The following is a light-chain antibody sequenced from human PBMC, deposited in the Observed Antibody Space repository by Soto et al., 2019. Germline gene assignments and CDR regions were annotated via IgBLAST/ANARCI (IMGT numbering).Light chain of an antibody. CDR1: QKISSY. J-gene: IGKJ4*01. CDR2: DAS. Sequence: EIVLTQSPGTLSLSPGERATLSCRDSQKISSYLAWYQQKTGQAPRLLIYDASNRATGIPARFSGSGSGTDFTLTISSLEPEDFAVYYCQQRSNWPPLTFGGGTKVEIK. V-gene: IGKV3-11*01. CDR3: QQRSNWPPLT.